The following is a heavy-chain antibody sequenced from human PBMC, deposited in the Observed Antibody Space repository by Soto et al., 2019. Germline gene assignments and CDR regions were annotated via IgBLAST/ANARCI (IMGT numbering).Heavy chain of an antibody. CDR2: IIPIFGTA. D-gene: IGHD1-26*01. Sequence: QVQLVQSGAEVKKPGSSVKVSCKASGGTFSSYAISRVRQATGQGREWMGGIIPIFGTANYAQKFQGRVTITADESTSTAYMELSSLRSEDTAVYYCARLVQRQLDPTYYFDYWGQGTLVTVAS. CDR1: GGTFSSYA. V-gene: IGHV1-69*01. CDR3: ARLVQRQLDPTYYFDY. J-gene: IGHJ4*02.